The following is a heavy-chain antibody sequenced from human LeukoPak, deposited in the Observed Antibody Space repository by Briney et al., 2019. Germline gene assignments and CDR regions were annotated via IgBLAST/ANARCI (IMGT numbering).Heavy chain of an antibody. CDR2: IKQDGSVK. J-gene: IGHJ4*02. CDR1: GFTFSSYW. V-gene: IGHV3-7*01. D-gene: IGHD2/OR15-2a*01. Sequence: PGGSLRLSCAASGFTFSSYWMSWVRQPPGKGLEWVAKIKQDGSVKYYVDSVKGRFTISRDNAKNSLYLQMNSLRAEDTAVYYCARGPTRANSSDYWGQGTLLTVSS. CDR3: ARGPTRANSSDY.